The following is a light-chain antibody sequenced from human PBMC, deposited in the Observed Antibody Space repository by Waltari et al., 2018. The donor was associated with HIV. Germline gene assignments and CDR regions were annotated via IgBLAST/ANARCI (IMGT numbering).Light chain of an antibody. V-gene: IGLV1-47*01. CDR1: NSNIGSDY. Sequence: QSVLTQPPSASGTPGQRVTISRSGSNSNIGSDYVYWYQQLPGTAPKLLIYRSNRRPSGVPDRFSGSKSGTSASLAISGLRSDDEADYYCAAWDDGLSGPVFGGGTKLTVL. J-gene: IGLJ3*02. CDR2: RSN. CDR3: AAWDDGLSGPV.